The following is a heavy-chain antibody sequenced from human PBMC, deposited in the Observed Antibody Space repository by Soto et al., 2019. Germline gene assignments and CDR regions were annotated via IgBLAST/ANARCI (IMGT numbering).Heavy chain of an antibody. D-gene: IGHD6-13*01. V-gene: IGHV4-4*02. CDR1: GGSISSSNW. CDR2: IYHSGST. Sequence: QVQLQESGPGLVKPSGTLSLTCAVSGGSISSSNWWSWVRQPPGKGLEWIGEIYHSGSTNYNPSLKSRVNKAVGQSKNQFSLRLSSVTAADTAVYYCARKPEAAAGPRPLVHWGQGTLVTVSS. CDR3: ARKPEAAAGPRPLVH. J-gene: IGHJ4*02.